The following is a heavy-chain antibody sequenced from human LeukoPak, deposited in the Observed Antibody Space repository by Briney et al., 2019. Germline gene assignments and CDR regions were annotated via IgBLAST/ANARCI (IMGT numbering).Heavy chain of an antibody. CDR1: GFSLNTPGVA. Sequence: SGPTLVKPTQTLTLTCTFSGFSLNTPGVAVGWIRQPPGKALESLALLFWNDDKRYSPSLRGRLTITKDTSKNQVVLIMTDMDPVDTVTYYCAHRTSSPAHFDYWGQGTLVTVSS. J-gene: IGHJ4*02. V-gene: IGHV2-5*01. CDR3: AHRTSSPAHFDY. CDR2: LFWNDDK.